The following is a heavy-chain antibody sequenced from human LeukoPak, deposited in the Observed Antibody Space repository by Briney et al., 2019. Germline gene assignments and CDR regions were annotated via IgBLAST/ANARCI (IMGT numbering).Heavy chain of an antibody. V-gene: IGHV3-23*01. CDR1: GFTFSSYA. CDR2: ISGSGGST. J-gene: IGHJ4*02. CDR3: SRDPTYYLRYGYFDY. D-gene: IGHD1-26*01. Sequence: PGGSLRLSCAASGFTFSSYAMSWVRQAPGKGLEWVSAISGSGGSTYYADSVKGRFTISRDNTKNSLYLQMNSLRAEDTAVYYCSRDPTYYLRYGYFDYWGQGALVTVSS.